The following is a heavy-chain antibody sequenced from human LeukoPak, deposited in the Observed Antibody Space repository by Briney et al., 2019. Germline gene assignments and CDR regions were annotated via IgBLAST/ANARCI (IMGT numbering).Heavy chain of an antibody. CDR2: INHSGNI. CDR3: ARGIGTSYESSRDAFDI. V-gene: IGHV4-34*01. CDR1: GGSFSGYY. Sequence: SETLSLTCAVYGGSFSGYYWSWIRQAPGKGLEWIGKINHSGNIDYNPSLKSRVTISIDTSKNQFSLKLTSVTAGDTAVYYCARGIGTSYESSRDAFDIWGQGTMVTVSS. J-gene: IGHJ3*02. D-gene: IGHD3-22*01.